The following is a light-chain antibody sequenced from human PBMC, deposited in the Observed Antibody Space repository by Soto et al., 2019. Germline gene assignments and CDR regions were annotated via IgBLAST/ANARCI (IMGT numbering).Light chain of an antibody. V-gene: IGLV2-14*01. CDR1: SSDIGRYSY. CDR3: SSYSTTSSPHVL. J-gene: IGLJ2*01. CDR2: EVS. Sequence: QSALTQPASVSGSPGQSIAISCTGTSSDIGRYSYVSWYQQHPGKAPKLIIYEVSYRPSGVSTRFSGSKSDNTASLTISGLQAEDEADYFCSSYSTTSSPHVLLGGGTKVTVL.